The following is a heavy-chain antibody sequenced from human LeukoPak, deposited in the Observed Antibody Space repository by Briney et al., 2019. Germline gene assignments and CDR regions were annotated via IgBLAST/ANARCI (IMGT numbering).Heavy chain of an antibody. CDR2: IFHSGST. V-gene: IGHV4-39*01. Sequence: SETLSLTCTVSGGSISSNTYYWGWIRQPPGKGLEGVGNIFHSGSTYYNTSLKSRVTMSVDTSKTQLYLRLSSVPAADAAIYYCATRPSGLIAAAGIYYFDYWGQGTLVTVSS. CDR1: GGSISSNTYY. D-gene: IGHD6-13*01. CDR3: ATRPSGLIAAAGIYYFDY. J-gene: IGHJ4*02.